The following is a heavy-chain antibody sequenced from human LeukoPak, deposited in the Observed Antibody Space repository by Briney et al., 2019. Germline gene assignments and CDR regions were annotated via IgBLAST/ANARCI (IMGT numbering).Heavy chain of an antibody. D-gene: IGHD6-19*01. J-gene: IGHJ4*02. CDR2: INPNSGGT. Sequence: GASVKVSCKASGYTFTGYYMHWVRQAPGQGLEWMGRINPNSGGTNYAQKFQGRVTMTRDTSISTAYMELSSLRSEDTAVYYCARDTAVAAFVNWGQGTLVTVSS. CDR1: GYTFTGYY. CDR3: ARDTAVAAFVN. V-gene: IGHV1-2*06.